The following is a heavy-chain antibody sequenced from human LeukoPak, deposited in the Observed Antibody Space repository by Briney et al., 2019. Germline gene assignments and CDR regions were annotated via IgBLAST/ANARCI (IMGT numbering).Heavy chain of an antibody. CDR3: ARGPLFAY. J-gene: IGHJ4*02. V-gene: IGHV3-66*01. CDR1: GFTVSSNY. Sequence: GGSLRLSCAASGFTVSSNYMSWVRQAPGKGLEWVSVIYSGGSTYYVDSAKGRFTISRDISKNTPYLQMNSLRAEDTAVYYCARGPLFAYWGQGTLVTVSS. CDR2: IYSGGST.